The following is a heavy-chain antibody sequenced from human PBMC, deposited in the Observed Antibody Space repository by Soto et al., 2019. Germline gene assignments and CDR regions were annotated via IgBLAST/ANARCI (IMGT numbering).Heavy chain of an antibody. D-gene: IGHD6-19*01. V-gene: IGHV4-59*01. CDR2: IFYTGST. J-gene: IGHJ5*02. CDR1: GGFISSYY. CDR3: ARSLAVAGTLSWFDP. Sequence: SETLSLTCTVSGGFISSYYWSWIRQPPGKGLGWIGYIFYTGSTNYNPSLEGRVTISVDTSRHQFSLKLTSVTAADTAVYYCARSLAVAGTLSWFDPGGQGTLVTVPS.